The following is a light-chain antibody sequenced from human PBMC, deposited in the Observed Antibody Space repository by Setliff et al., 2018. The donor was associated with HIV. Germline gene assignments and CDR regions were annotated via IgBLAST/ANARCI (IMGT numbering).Light chain of an antibody. V-gene: IGLV2-14*03. CDR2: DVT. Sequence: QSALTQPASVSGSPGQSITISCTGTSSDVGGYNYVSWYQQHPDKAPKLMIYDVTNRPSGVSHRFSGSKSGNTASLTISGLQAEDEADYYCASYANSDVFIFGSGTKVTVL. J-gene: IGLJ1*01. CDR1: SSDVGGYNY. CDR3: ASYANSDVFI.